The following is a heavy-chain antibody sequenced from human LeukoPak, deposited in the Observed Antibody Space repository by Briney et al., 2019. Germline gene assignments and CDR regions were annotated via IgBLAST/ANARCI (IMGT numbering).Heavy chain of an antibody. CDR2: ISAYNGNT. J-gene: IGHJ6*02. Sequence: ASVKVSCKASGYTFTSYGISWVRQAPGQGLEWMGRISAYNGNTNYAQKLQGRVTMTTDTSTSTAYMELRSLRSDDTAVYYCARDHSSSWYKDYYYGMDVWGQGTTVTVSS. V-gene: IGHV1-18*04. CDR1: GYTFTSYG. D-gene: IGHD6-13*01. CDR3: ARDHSSSWYKDYYYGMDV.